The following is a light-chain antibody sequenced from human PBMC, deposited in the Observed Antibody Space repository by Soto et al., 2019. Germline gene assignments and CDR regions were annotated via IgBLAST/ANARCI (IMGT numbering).Light chain of an antibody. CDR3: QQYHIYST. V-gene: IGKV1-5*03. CDR1: QTINNW. Sequence: DIQMTQSPSTLSASVGDRVTITCRASQTINNWLAWFQQKPGKAPKLLISKASTLESRVSSRFSGSGSGTEFTLTISSLQADDFASYYCQQYHIYSTFGQGTKVEIK. J-gene: IGKJ1*01. CDR2: KAS.